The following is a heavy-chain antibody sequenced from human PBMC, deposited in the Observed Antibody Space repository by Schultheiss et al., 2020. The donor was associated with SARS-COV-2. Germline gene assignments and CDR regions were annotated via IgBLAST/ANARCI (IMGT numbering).Heavy chain of an antibody. Sequence: GESLKISCAASGFRFSSYSMNWVRQAPEKGLEWVAVISYDGSNKYYADSVKGRFTISRDNSKNTLYLQMNSLRAEDTAVYYCARPSVVTARSWYFDLWGRGTLVTVSS. CDR3: ARPSVVTARSWYFDL. D-gene: IGHD2-21*02. V-gene: IGHV3-30*03. J-gene: IGHJ2*01. CDR1: GFRFSSYS. CDR2: ISYDGSNK.